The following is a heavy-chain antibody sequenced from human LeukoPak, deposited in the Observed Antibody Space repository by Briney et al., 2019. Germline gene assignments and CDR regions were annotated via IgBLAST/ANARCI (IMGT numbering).Heavy chain of an antibody. J-gene: IGHJ2*01. CDR2: IYYSGNT. Sequence: SETLSLTCSVSGFSISSYYWSWIRQPPGKGLEWIGFIYYSGNTNYNPSLKSRVTMSIDTSKNQFSLKLSSVTAADTAVYYCARDSIAPAYFDLWGRGTLVTVSS. CDR3: ARDSIAPAYFDL. V-gene: IGHV4-59*01. CDR1: GFSISSYY. D-gene: IGHD2-21*01.